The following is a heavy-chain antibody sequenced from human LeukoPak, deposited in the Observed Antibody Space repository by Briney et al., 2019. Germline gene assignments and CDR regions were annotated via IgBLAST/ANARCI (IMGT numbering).Heavy chain of an antibody. CDR2: IYYSGST. J-gene: IGHJ4*02. D-gene: IGHD5-18*01. Sequence: SETLSLTRTVSGGSISSYYWSWIRQSPGKGLEWIGYIYYSGSTNYNPSLKSRVTISVDTSKNQFSLKLSSVTAADTAVYYCARGQKYRNGYTVTELGSGYFAYWGQGTLVTVSS. CDR3: ARGQKYRNGYTVTELGSGYFAY. V-gene: IGHV4-59*01. CDR1: GGSISSYY.